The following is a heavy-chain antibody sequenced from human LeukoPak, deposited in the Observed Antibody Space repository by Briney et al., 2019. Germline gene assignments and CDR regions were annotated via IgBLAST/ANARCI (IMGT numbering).Heavy chain of an antibody. J-gene: IGHJ4*02. CDR3: ARERPSYYDILTGYYPRSLPYYFGY. V-gene: IGHV4-34*01. CDR2: INHSGST. D-gene: IGHD3-9*01. CDR1: GGSFSGYY. Sequence: SETLSFTCAVYGGSFSGYYWSWIRQPPGKGLEWIGEINHSGSTNYNPSLKSRVTISVDTSKNQFSLKLSSVTAADTAVYYCARERPSYYDILTGYYPRSLPYYFGYRGQGTLVTVSS.